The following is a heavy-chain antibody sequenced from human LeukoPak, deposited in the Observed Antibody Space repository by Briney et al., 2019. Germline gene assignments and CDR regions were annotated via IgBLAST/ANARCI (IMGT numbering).Heavy chain of an antibody. V-gene: IGHV3-23*01. CDR2: IKGGGGDP. J-gene: IGHJ4*02. CDR3: AKGGHDFNPFYW. Sequence: GGSLRLSCAASGFTFSTYAMGWVRQAPGKGLEWVSSIKGGGGDPFYADSVNGQFTISRDNSKNTLFLQLDSLRAEDTAVYYCAKGGHDFNPFYWWGQGTLVTVSS. CDR1: GFTFSTYA. D-gene: IGHD2-21*02.